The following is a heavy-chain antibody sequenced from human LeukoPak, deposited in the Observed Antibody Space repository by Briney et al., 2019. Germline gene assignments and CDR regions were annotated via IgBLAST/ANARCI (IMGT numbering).Heavy chain of an antibody. D-gene: IGHD2-2*02. Sequence: SETLSLTCTVSGGSISSYYWSWIRQPPGKVLEWIGDIYYSWSTNYNPALKSRGTISVGTSKDHFSLRLGSVTAADTAVYYCARDTRGYCSSTSCYTGTAFDIWGQGRMVTVSS. CDR1: GGSISSYY. CDR2: IYYSWST. J-gene: IGHJ3*02. CDR3: ARDTRGYCSSTSCYTGTAFDI. V-gene: IGHV4-59*01.